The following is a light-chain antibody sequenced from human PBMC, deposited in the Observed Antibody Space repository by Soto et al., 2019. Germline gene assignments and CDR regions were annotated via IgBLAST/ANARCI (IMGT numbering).Light chain of an antibody. CDR1: QSVSSSY. Sequence: EIVLTQSPGTLSLSPGERATLSCRASQSVSSSYLAWYQQKTGQAPRLLIYGASSRATGIPDRFSGSGSGTDFTLTISRLEPEDFAVYYCQQYGSSPEVTFGPGTKVDI. V-gene: IGKV3-20*01. CDR3: QQYGSSPEVT. CDR2: GAS. J-gene: IGKJ3*01.